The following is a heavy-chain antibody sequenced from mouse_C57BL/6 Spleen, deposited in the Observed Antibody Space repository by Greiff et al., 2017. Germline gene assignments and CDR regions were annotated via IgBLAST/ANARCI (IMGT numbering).Heavy chain of an antibody. J-gene: IGHJ4*01. D-gene: IGHD2-3*01. CDR3: ARHFGWSYAMDY. CDR2: IWSDGST. CDR1: GFSLTSYG. V-gene: IGHV2-6-1*01. Sequence: VKLVESGPGLVAPSQSLSITCTVSGFSLTSYGVHWVRQPPGKGLEWLVVIWSDGSTTYNSALKSRLSISKDNSKSQVFLKMNSLQTDDTAMYYCARHFGWSYAMDYWGQGASVTVSS.